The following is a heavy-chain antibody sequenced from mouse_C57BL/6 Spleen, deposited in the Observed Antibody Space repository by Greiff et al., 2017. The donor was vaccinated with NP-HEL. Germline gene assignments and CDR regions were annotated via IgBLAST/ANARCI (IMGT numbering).Heavy chain of an antibody. Sequence: VQLQQSGPELVKPGASVKISCKASGYSFTGYYMNWVKQSPEKSLEWIGEINPSTGGTTYNQKFKAKATLTVDKSSSTAYMQLKSLTSEDSAVYYCARRRILGPYYFDYWGQGTTLTVSS. D-gene: IGHD4-1*01. J-gene: IGHJ2*01. V-gene: IGHV1-42*01. CDR1: GYSFTGYY. CDR2: INPSTGGT. CDR3: ARRRILGPYYFDY.